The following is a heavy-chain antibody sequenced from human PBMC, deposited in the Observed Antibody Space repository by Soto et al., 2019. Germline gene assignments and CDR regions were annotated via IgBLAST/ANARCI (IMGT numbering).Heavy chain of an antibody. Sequence: PGGSLRLSCAASGFTLSGRSMHWVRQAPGKGLVWVSGIDNAGTDSTYADSVKGRFTSSRDNAKNMLYLQMNSLRVEDTAVYYCARGWFRPDVSGKRTTVTVSS. CDR2: IDNAGTDS. J-gene: IGHJ6*04. D-gene: IGHD3-10*01. CDR1: GFTLSGRS. CDR3: ARGWFRPDV. V-gene: IGHV3-74*01.